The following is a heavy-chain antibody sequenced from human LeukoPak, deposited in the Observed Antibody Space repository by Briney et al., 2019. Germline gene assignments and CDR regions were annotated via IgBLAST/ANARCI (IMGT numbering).Heavy chain of an antibody. J-gene: IGHJ3*02. V-gene: IGHV1-18*04. CDR3: ARDARGYCSSTSCPVAAFDI. D-gene: IGHD2-2*01. Sequence: ASVKVSCKASGCTFTSYGISWVRQAPGQGLEWMGWISAYNGNTNYAQKLRGRVTMTTDASTSTAYMELRSLRSDDTAVYYCARDARGYCSSTSCPVAAFDIWGQGTMVTVSS. CDR2: ISAYNGNT. CDR1: GCTFTSYG.